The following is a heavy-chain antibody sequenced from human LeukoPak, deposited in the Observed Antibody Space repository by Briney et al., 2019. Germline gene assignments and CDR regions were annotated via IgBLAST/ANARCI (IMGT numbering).Heavy chain of an antibody. CDR3: ARDDDYADYVVDY. D-gene: IGHD4-17*01. CDR1: GFTFSSYG. V-gene: IGHV3-23*01. CDR2: ISGSGGST. J-gene: IGHJ4*02. Sequence: GGSLRLSCAASGFTFSSYGMSWVRQAPGKGLEWVSAISGSGGSTYYADSVKGRFTISRDNSKNTLYLQMNSLRAEDTAVYYCARDDDYADYVVDYWGQGTLVTVSS.